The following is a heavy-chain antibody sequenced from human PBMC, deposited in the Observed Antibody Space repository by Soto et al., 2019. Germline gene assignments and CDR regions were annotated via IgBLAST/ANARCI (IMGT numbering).Heavy chain of an antibody. CDR1: GGSISSYY. Sequence: SETLSLTCTVSGGSISSYYWSWIRQPPGKGLEWIGYIYYSGSTNYNPSLKSRVTISVDTSKNQLSLNLSSVTAADTAVYYCARRMYYYDSSGSTVFFDYWGQGTLVTVS. J-gene: IGHJ4*02. CDR2: IYYSGST. V-gene: IGHV4-59*08. D-gene: IGHD3-22*01. CDR3: ARRMYYYDSSGSTVFFDY.